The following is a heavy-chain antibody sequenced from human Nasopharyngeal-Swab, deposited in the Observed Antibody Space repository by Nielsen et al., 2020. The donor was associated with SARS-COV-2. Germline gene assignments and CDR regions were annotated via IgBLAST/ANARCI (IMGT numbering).Heavy chain of an antibody. CDR2: IWYDGSNK. CDR1: GFTFSSYG. CDR3: ARLLDLPDY. J-gene: IGHJ4*02. V-gene: IGHV3-33*01. Sequence: GESLKISCAASGFTFSSYGMHWVRQAPGKGLEWVAVIWYDGSNKYYADSVKGRFTISRDNSKNTLYLQMNSLRAEDTAVYYCARLLDLPDYWGQGTLVTVSS. D-gene: IGHD1-7*01.